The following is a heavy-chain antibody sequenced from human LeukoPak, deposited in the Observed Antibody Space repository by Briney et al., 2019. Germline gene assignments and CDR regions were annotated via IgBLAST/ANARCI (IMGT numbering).Heavy chain of an antibody. Sequence: GSSVKVSCKASGGTFSSYAMSWVRQARGQGREWMGRIIPILGIANYAQKFQGRVTITADKSTSTAYMELSSLRSEDTAVYYCARIWEVGWYAYWGQGTLVTVSS. CDR3: ARIWEVGWYAY. J-gene: IGHJ4*02. D-gene: IGHD6-19*01. CDR1: GGTFSSYA. V-gene: IGHV1-69*04. CDR2: IIPILGIA.